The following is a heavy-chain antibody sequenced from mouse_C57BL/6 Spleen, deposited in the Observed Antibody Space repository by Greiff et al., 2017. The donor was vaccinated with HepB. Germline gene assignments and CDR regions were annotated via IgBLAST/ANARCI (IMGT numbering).Heavy chain of an antibody. Sequence: VQLQQSGAELVMPGASVKLSCKASGYTFTSYWMHWVKQRPGQGLEWIGEIDPSDSYTNYNQTFKGKSTLTVDKSSSTAYMQLSSLTSEDSAVYYCARWAVVAPDYGGKGTTLTVSS. J-gene: IGHJ2*01. D-gene: IGHD1-1*01. CDR2: IDPSDSYT. CDR1: GYTFTSYW. V-gene: IGHV1-69*01. CDR3: ARWAVVAPDY.